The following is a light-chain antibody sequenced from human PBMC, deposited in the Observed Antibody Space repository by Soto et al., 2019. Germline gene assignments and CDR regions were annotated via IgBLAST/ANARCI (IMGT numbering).Light chain of an antibody. CDR3: QSFDSSLSTSI. CDR1: SSNLGADYD. V-gene: IGLV1-40*01. J-gene: IGLJ2*01. Sequence: SVLTQPPSVSGTPGQRVSISCTGTSSNLGADYDVHWYQQLPGTAPRLLIFGNSVRPSGVPDRFFGSKSGTSASLAITGLQAEDEAIYYCQSFDSSLSTSIFGAGTQLTVL. CDR2: GNS.